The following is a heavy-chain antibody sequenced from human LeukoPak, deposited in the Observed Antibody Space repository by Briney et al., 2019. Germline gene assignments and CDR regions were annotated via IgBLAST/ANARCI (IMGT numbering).Heavy chain of an antibody. CDR2: IYNAGNT. Sequence: GGSLRLSCATAGFTVSYNYMSWVRQAPGQGLEWVSVIYNAGNTYYADSVKGRFTISRDNSKNTLYLQMNSLRAEDTAVYYCARGLIYSPNWFDPWGQGTLVTVSS. CDR1: GFTVSYNY. J-gene: IGHJ5*02. D-gene: IGHD4-11*01. CDR3: ARGLIYSPNWFDP. V-gene: IGHV3-66*01.